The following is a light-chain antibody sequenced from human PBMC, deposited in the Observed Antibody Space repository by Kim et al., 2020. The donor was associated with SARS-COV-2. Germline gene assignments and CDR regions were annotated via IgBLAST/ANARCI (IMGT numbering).Light chain of an antibody. CDR2: EDD. J-gene: IGLJ2*01. V-gene: IGLV6-57*03. CDR3: QSYNRDNVL. CDR1: SGSIDDNY. Sequence: GKTVTISCTRSSGSIDDNYVQWYQQRPGRGPTTVIYEDDQRPSGVSDRFSGSIDNSSNSASLTISGLRTEDEADYYCQSYNRDNVLFGGGTQLTVL.